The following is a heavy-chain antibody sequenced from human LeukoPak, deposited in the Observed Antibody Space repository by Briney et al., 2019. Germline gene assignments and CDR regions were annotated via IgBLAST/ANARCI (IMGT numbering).Heavy chain of an antibody. Sequence: SETLSLTCAVYGGSLSGYYWSWIRQPPGKGLEWIGEINHSGSTNYDPSLKSRVTISVDTSKNQFSLKLSSVTAADTAVYYCARGRWRMDVWGQGTTVTVSS. CDR2: INHSGST. CDR1: GGSLSGYY. D-gene: IGHD5-24*01. J-gene: IGHJ6*02. V-gene: IGHV4-34*01. CDR3: ARGRWRMDV.